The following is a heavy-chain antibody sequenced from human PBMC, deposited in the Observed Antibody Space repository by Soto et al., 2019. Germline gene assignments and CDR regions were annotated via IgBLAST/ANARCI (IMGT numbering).Heavy chain of an antibody. V-gene: IGHV3-23*01. D-gene: IGHD6-19*01. CDR2: ISGGGGVT. J-gene: IGHJ6*02. CDR3: AKPTSSGSPSRQYFHYYYGLDV. CDR1: GFTFSSYS. Sequence: PGGSLRLSCAASGFTFSSYSMSWVRQAPGKGLEWVSAISGGGGVTYYADSVKGRFAISRDNSKNTLVLQMNNLRAEDTAVYYCAKPTSSGSPSRQYFHYYYGLDVWGQGTTVTVSS.